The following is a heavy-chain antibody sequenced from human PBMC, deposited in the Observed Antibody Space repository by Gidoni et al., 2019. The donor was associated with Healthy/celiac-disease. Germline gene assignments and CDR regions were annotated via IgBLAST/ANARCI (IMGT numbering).Heavy chain of an antibody. CDR2: IYYSGST. V-gene: IGHV4-59*01. CDR1: GGSISSNY. CDR3: ARGGAGTRTFDY. Sequence: QVQLQESGPGLVKPSETLSLICAVSGGSISSNYWSWIRQPPGKGLEWIGYIYYSGSTNYNPSLKSRVTISVDTSKNQFSLKLSSVTAADTAVYYCARGGAGTRTFDYWGQGTLVTVSS. J-gene: IGHJ4*02. D-gene: IGHD6-19*01.